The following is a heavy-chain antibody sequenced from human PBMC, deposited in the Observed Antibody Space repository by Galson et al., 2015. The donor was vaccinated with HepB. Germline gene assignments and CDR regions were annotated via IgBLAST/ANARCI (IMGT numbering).Heavy chain of an antibody. D-gene: IGHD3-10*01. CDR3: AKDSLLWFGEEDAFDI. CDR2: ITGSTDNT. Sequence: SLRLSCAASGFTFSNYAMSWVRQAPGKGPEWVSAITGSTDNTYYADSVKGRFTISRDNSKNTLYLQMNSLKTEDTAVYYCAKDSLLWFGEEDAFDIWGQGTMVIVSS. V-gene: IGHV3-23*01. J-gene: IGHJ3*02. CDR1: GFTFSNYA.